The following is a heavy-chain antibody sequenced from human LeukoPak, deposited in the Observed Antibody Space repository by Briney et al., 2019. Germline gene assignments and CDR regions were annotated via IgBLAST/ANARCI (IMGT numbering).Heavy chain of an antibody. Sequence: GGSLRLSCAASGSTFSNYYMNWVRQAPGKGLEWISSISGTSSYIFYADSMKGRFTASRDNAKNLLFLQMNSLRAEDTAVYYCGRAGDYWGQGTLVTVSS. D-gene: IGHD7-27*01. CDR2: ISGTSSYI. CDR1: GSTFSNYY. V-gene: IGHV3-21*06. J-gene: IGHJ4*02. CDR3: GRAGDY.